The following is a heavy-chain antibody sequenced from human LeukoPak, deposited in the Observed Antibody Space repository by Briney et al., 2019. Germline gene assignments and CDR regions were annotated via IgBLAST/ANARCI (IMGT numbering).Heavy chain of an antibody. CDR3: ARTRGYDGPFDY. CDR2: IYTSGST. Sequence: SETLSLTCTVSGGSISSYYWSCIRQPAGKGLEWLGRIYTSGSTNHNPSLKSRVTMSVDTSKNQFSLKLSSVTAADTAVYYCARTRGYDGPFDYWGQGTLVTVSS. D-gene: IGHD5-12*01. J-gene: IGHJ4*02. CDR1: GGSISSYY. V-gene: IGHV4-4*07.